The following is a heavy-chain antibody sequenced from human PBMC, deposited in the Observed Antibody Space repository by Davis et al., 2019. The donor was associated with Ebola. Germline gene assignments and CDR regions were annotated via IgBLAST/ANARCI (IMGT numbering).Heavy chain of an antibody. D-gene: IGHD4-17*01. J-gene: IGHJ4*02. Sequence: GESLKISCAAAGFTFSDYYMSWIRRAPGKGLEWISYISGSGASTHHANSVKGRFSISRDNAKNSLYLQMNSLTAEDTAVYYCVRAPDIPDYGDYASVDFWGQGTLVTVSS. CDR3: VRAPDIPDYGDYASVDF. CDR1: GFTFSDYY. CDR2: ISGSGAST. V-gene: IGHV3-11*04.